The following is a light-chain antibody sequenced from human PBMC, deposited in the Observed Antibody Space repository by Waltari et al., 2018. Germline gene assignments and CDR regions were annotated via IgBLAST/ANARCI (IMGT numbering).Light chain of an antibody. CDR2: AAS. J-gene: IGKJ1*01. Sequence: AIRMTQSPSSLSASIGDRVTISCRASQGVSTYLAWYQQKPGKAPSLLIHAASTLQTGVPSRFSGSGTGTDFTLTITCLQSADFAIYFCQQYHDYPWTFGQGTKVELK. CDR3: QQYHDYPWT. CDR1: QGVSTY. V-gene: IGKV1-8*01.